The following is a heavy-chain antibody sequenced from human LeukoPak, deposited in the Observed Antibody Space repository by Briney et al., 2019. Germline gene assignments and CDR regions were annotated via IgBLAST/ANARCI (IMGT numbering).Heavy chain of an antibody. J-gene: IGHJ4*02. D-gene: IGHD3-10*01. CDR1: AFTFSSSW. CDR2: INEDGSKK. V-gene: IGHV3-7*05. Sequence: GGSLRLSCVGSAFTFSSSWMNWVRQAPGKGLEWVANINEDGSKKSYVVSVKGRFTISRDNAKNSLFLQMSSLRAEDTALYYCDYRGEWGQGILVTVSS. CDR3: DYRGE.